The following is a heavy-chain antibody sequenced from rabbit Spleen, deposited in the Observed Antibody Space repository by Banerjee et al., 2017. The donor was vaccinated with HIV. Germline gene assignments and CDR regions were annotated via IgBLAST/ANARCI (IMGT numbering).Heavy chain of an antibody. J-gene: IGHJ6*01. CDR1: GFSFNSGYD. D-gene: IGHD1-1*01. Sequence: QSLEESGGGLVKPGASLTLTCKASGFSFNSGYDMCWVRQAPGKGLEWVACAYAGSSGNTYSATWAKGRFAVSKTSSTTVTLQMTRLTAADTATYFCARDTSSSFSSYGMDLWGPGTLVTVS. V-gene: IGHV1S40*01. CDR3: ARDTSSSFSSYGMDL. CDR2: AYAGSSGNT.